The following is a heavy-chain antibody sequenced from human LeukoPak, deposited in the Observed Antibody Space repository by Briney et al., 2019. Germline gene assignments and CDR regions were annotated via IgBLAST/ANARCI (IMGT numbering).Heavy chain of an antibody. CDR3: ARGSNYYGSGNYYAFDP. D-gene: IGHD3-10*01. Sequence: ASVKVSCKASGYAFTIYGISWVRQATGQGLEWMGWITSYNGNTNYAHKLQGRVTMTTDTSTSTAYMELRSLRSDDTAVYYCARGSNYYGSGNYYAFDPWGQGTLVTVSS. J-gene: IGHJ5*02. V-gene: IGHV1-18*01. CDR2: ITSYNGNT. CDR1: GYAFTIYG.